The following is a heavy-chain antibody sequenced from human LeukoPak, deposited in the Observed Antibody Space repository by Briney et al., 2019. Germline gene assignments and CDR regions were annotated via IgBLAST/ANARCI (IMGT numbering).Heavy chain of an antibody. V-gene: IGHV3-30*18. CDR3: AKDVGSSWYNAFDI. Sequence: GGSLRLSCAASGFALSSYGMHWVRQAPGKGLEWVAVISYDGSNKYYADSVKGRFTISRDNSKNTLYLQMNSLRAEDTAVYYCAKDVGSSWYNAFDIWGQGTMVTVSS. D-gene: IGHD6-13*01. CDR2: ISYDGSNK. J-gene: IGHJ3*02. CDR1: GFALSSYG.